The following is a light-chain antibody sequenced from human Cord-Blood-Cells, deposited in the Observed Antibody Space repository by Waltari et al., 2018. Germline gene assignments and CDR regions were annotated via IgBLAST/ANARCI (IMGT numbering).Light chain of an antibody. CDR2: AAS. CDR1: QSISSY. CDR3: QQSYSTPLT. J-gene: IGKJ4*01. Sequence: DIKMTQSPSSLSASVGDRVTITCRASQSISSYLNWYQQKPGKAPKLLIYAASSLQSGVPSRFSGHGSGTDFTLTISSLQPEDFATYYCQQSYSTPLTFGGGTKVEIK. V-gene: IGKV1-39*01.